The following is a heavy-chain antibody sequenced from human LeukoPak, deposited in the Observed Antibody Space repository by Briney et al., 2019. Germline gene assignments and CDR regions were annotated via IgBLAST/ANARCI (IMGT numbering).Heavy chain of an antibody. J-gene: IGHJ4*02. V-gene: IGHV4-59*01. CDR3: ARIKDGYNWGEFDY. CDR1: GGSISSYY. D-gene: IGHD5-24*01. Sequence: MTSETLSLTCSVSGGSISSYYWSWIRQPPGKGLEWIGYMYYSGSTNYNPSLKSRVTMSVDTSKNQFSLKLNSVTAADTAVYYCARIKDGYNWGEFDYWGQGTLVTVSS. CDR2: MYYSGST.